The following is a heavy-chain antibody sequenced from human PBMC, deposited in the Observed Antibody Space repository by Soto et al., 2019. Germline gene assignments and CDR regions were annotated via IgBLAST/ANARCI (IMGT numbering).Heavy chain of an antibody. D-gene: IGHD2-15*01. J-gene: IGHJ5*02. Sequence: GGSLRLSCAASGFTFSSYGMHWVRQAPGKGLEWVAVISYDGSNKYYADSVKGRFTISRDNSKNTLYLQMNSLRAEDTAVYYCAKDLDIVVVVAATPIWFDPWGQGTLVTVSS. CDR3: AKDLDIVVVVAATPIWFDP. CDR2: ISYDGSNK. CDR1: GFTFSSYG. V-gene: IGHV3-30*18.